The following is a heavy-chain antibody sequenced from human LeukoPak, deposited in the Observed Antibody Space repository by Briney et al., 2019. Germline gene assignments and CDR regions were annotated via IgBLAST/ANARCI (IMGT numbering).Heavy chain of an antibody. D-gene: IGHD3-10*02. CDR3: TRENYVPDS. J-gene: IGHJ5*02. CDR1: GYTFSPYW. Sequence: GGSLRLSCVASGYTFSPYWMSWVRQIPGKGLEWVASISNGGGATYYVDSVRGRFTISRDDAKNSLFLQMNGLRSDDTAVYYCTRENYVPDSWGQGTPVTVSS. CDR2: ISNGGGAT. V-gene: IGHV3-7*03.